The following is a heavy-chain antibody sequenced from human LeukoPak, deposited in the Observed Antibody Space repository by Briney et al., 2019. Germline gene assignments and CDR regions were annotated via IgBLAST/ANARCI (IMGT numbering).Heavy chain of an antibody. CDR1: GFTFSSAW. J-gene: IGHJ5*02. CDR2: ISGSGGST. CDR3: AKDLLDNWFDP. Sequence: GGSLRLSCAASGFTFSSAWMSWVRQAPGKGLEWVSAISGSGGSTYYADSVKGRFTISRDNSKNTLYLQMNSLRAEDTAVYYCAKDLLDNWFDPWGQGTLVTVSS. V-gene: IGHV3-23*01.